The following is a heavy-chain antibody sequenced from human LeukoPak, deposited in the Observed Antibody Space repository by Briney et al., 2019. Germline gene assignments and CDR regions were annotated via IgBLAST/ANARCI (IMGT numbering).Heavy chain of an antibody. CDR1: GDSISSGSYD. CDR3: ASRHSKQQPYYYYMDI. CDR2: IYSNGDT. Sequence: SQTLSLTCTVSGDSISSGSYDWSWIRQPAGKGLEWIGRIYSNGDTKFNPSLKSRVTISLDTSKNQFSLKLSSATAADTAVYYCASRHSKQQPYYYYMDIWGKGTTVTVSS. D-gene: IGHD6-13*01. V-gene: IGHV4-61*02. J-gene: IGHJ6*03.